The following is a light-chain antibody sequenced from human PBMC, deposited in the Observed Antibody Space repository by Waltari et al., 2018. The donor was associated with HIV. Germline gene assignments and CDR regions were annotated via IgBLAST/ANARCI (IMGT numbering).Light chain of an antibody. Sequence: QSVLTQPPSVSGAPGQRVTISCSGSSSNIGAGYDVHWYQQLPGRAPKLLISDNNNRPSGVPDRFSASKSGTSASLAITGLQAEDEASYYCQSYDTYWVFGGGTKLTVL. CDR2: DNN. V-gene: IGLV1-40*01. CDR1: SSNIGAGYD. J-gene: IGLJ3*02. CDR3: QSYDTYWV.